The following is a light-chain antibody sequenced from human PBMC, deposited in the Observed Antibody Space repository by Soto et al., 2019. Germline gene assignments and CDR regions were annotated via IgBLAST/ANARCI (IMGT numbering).Light chain of an antibody. CDR2: WAS. Sequence: EIVMTQSPDSLAVSLGERATINCKSSQSIFYSSNNKNYLAWYQQKPGQPPKLLIYWASTRDSGVPDRFSGSGSGTDFTLTTSSLQAEDVAVYYCQQYFNTPDTFRQGTRLEI. CDR1: QSIFYSSNNKNY. CDR3: QQYFNTPDT. V-gene: IGKV4-1*01. J-gene: IGKJ2*01.